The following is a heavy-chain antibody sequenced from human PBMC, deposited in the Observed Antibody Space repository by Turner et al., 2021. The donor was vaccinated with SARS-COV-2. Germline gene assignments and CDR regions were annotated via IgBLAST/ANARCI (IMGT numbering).Heavy chain of an antibody. CDR3: ARGYSSGWYQSGAFDI. D-gene: IGHD6-19*01. CDR2: IYSGGST. CDR1: GFTVSSNY. Sequence: EVQLVESGGGLIQPGGSLRLSCAASGFTVSSNYMSWVRQAPGKGLEWFSVIYSGGSTYYADSVKGRFTISRDNSKNTLYLQMNSLRAEDTAVYYCARGYSSGWYQSGAFDIWGQGTMVTVSS. J-gene: IGHJ3*02. V-gene: IGHV3-53*01.